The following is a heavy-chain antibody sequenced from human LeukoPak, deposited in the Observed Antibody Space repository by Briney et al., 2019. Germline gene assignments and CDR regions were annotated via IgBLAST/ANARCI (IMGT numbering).Heavy chain of an antibody. CDR1: GYIFTEYG. CDR3: ARYSATYRDAFDI. J-gene: IGHJ3*02. Sequence: ASVKVSCKASGYIFTEYGMHWVRQAPGQGLEWMGWITAGNGNRKSSEKFQDRLTITSDTSASTAYMELSSLSSEDTAVYYCARYSATYRDAFDIWGQGTMVTVSS. CDR2: ITAGNGNR. D-gene: IGHD1-26*01. V-gene: IGHV1-3*01.